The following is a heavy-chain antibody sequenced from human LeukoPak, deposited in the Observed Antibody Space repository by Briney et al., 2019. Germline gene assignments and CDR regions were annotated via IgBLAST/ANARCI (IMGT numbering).Heavy chain of an antibody. J-gene: IGHJ4*02. CDR2: IYYSGST. CDR1: GGSISSSSYY. CDR3: ARHPVGSYLYYFDY. Sequence: PSETLPLTCTVSGGSISSSSYYWGWIRQSPGKGLEWIGSIYYSGSTYYNPSLKSRVTISVDTSKNQFSLKLSSVTAADTAVYYCARHPVGSYLYYFDYWGQGTLVTVSS. D-gene: IGHD5-18*01. V-gene: IGHV4-39*01.